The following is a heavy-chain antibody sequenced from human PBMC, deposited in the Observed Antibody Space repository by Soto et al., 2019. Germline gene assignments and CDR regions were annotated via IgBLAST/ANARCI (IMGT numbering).Heavy chain of an antibody. CDR1: GYSFTSYW. CDR3: AKRGVDGGNSYYFDY. D-gene: IGHD2-21*02. J-gene: IGHJ4*02. Sequence: PGESLKISCKGSGYSFTSYWIGWVRQMPGKGLEWMGIIYPGDSDTRCSPSFQGQVTISADKSINTAYLQWSSLKASDTAMYYCAKRGVDGGNSYYFDYWGQGTLVTVSS. V-gene: IGHV5-51*01. CDR2: IYPGDSDT.